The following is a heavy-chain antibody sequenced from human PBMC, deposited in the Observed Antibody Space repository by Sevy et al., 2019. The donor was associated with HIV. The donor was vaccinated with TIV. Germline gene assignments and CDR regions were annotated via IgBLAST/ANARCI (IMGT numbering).Heavy chain of an antibody. Sequence: GRSLRLSCTASGFIFGDYAVSWVRQAPGKGLEWVGFIRSKAFGGTTDFAASVKGRFTISRDDSKSIAYLQMNSLKTEDTAVYYCSRDQWQQVVRPHCDYWGQGTLVTVSS. CDR1: GFIFGDYA. J-gene: IGHJ4*02. CDR2: IRSKAFGGTT. CDR3: SRDQWQQVVRPHCDY. V-gene: IGHV3-49*04. D-gene: IGHD6-13*01.